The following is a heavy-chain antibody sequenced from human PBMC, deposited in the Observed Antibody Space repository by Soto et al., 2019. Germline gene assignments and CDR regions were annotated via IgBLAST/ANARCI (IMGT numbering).Heavy chain of an antibody. Sequence: LRLSCEASGFTFSDYAMQWVRQAPGKGLEWVAVVSKDGSIQYYADSVRGRFTISRDNPKNMLYLQMDSLRVEDSAVFYCVRENYYGSTTLGGLDMWGQGTMVTVSS. CDR2: VSKDGSIQ. CDR3: VRENYYGSTTLGGLDM. J-gene: IGHJ3*02. D-gene: IGHD3-10*01. V-gene: IGHV3-30-3*01. CDR1: GFTFSDYA.